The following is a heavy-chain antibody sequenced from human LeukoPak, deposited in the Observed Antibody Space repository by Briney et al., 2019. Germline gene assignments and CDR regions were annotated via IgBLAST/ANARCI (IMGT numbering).Heavy chain of an antibody. CDR2: IYYSGST. V-gene: IGHV4-59*01. Sequence: SETLSLTCTVSGGSIGSYYWGWIRQPPGKGLEWIGYIYYSGSTNYNPSLKSRVTISVDTSKNQSSLKLSSVTAADTAVYYCARDLGPYSSGLDYWGQGTLVTVSS. CDR1: GGSIGSYY. J-gene: IGHJ4*02. D-gene: IGHD6-19*01. CDR3: ARDLGPYSSGLDY.